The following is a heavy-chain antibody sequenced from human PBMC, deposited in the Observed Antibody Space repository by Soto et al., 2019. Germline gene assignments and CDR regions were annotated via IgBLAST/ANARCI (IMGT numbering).Heavy chain of an antibody. CDR2: ISYDGSNK. J-gene: IGHJ4*02. CDR3: ARDLSVKGYYFDY. CDR1: GFTFSSYA. Sequence: QVQLVESGGGVVQPGRSLRLSCAASGFTFSSYAMHWVRQAPGKGLEWVAVISYDGSNKYYADSVKGRFTISRDNSKNTLYLQMNSLRAEYTSVYYCARDLSVKGYYFDYWGQGTLVTVSS. V-gene: IGHV3-30-3*01. D-gene: IGHD4-17*01.